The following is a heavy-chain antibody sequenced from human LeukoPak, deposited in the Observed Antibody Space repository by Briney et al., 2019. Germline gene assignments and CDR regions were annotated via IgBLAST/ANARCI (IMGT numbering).Heavy chain of an antibody. CDR3: AKGVRTSADGPDY. D-gene: IGHD3-10*01. CDR1: GFTFSGYA. V-gene: IGHV3-30-3*01. Sequence: GGSLRLSCVASGFTFSGYAMHWVRQAPGKGLEWVAVISYDGGNKNYADSVKGRFTISRDDSKNALYLQMNSLRAEDTALYYCAKGVRTSADGPDYWGQGTLVTVSS. CDR2: ISYDGGNK. J-gene: IGHJ4*02.